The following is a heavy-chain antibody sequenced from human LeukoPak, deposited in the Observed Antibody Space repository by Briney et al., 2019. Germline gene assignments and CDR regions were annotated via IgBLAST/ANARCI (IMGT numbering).Heavy chain of an antibody. V-gene: IGHV3-23*01. CDR2: ISGSSSST. Sequence: GSLRLSCAASGFTFSSYAMNWVRQAPGKGLEWVSAISGSSSSTYYADSVKGRFTISRDNSKNTLYLQMNSLRAEDTALYYCAKEVRWAAVDDAFDIWGQGTMVTVSS. D-gene: IGHD6-13*01. J-gene: IGHJ3*02. CDR3: AKEVRWAAVDDAFDI. CDR1: GFTFSSYA.